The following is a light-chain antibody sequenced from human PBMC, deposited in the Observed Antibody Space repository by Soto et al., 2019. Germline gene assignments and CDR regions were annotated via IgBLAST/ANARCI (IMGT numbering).Light chain of an antibody. V-gene: IGLV2-8*01. CDR2: EVI. J-gene: IGLJ2*01. CDR1: SSDVGGYNL. CDR3: SSYSGSDNFVV. Sequence: QSALTQPPSASGSPGQSVTISCAGTSSDVGGYNLVSWYQQHPGKAPKLMIYEVIKRPSGVPDRFSGSKSGSTASLTVSGLHAEDEADYYCSSYSGSDNFVVFGGGTKVTVL.